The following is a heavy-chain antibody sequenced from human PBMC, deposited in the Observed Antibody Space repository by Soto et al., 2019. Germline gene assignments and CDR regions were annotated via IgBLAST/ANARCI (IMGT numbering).Heavy chain of an antibody. CDR1: GGTFSSYA. V-gene: IGHV1-69*13. CDR2: ITPIFGTA. D-gene: IGHD3-22*01. Sequence: SVKVSCKASGGTFSSYAISWVRQAPGQGLEWMGGITPIFGTANYAQKFQGRVTITADESTSTAYMELSSLRSEDTAVYYCARAQYYYDSSGYPAPFDYWGQGTLVTVSS. CDR3: ARAQYYYDSSGYPAPFDY. J-gene: IGHJ4*02.